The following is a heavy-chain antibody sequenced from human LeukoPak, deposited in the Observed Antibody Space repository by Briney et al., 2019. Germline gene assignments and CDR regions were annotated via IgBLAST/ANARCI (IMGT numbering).Heavy chain of an antibody. V-gene: IGHV1-2*02. CDR2: INPNSGGT. Sequence: GASVKVSCKASGYTFTGYYMHWVRQAPGQGLEWMGWINPNSGGTNYAQGFQGRVTMTRDTSISTAYMELSRLRSDDTAVYYCARDGWYSGSYFTWYFDYWGQGTLVTVSS. D-gene: IGHD1-26*01. CDR1: GYTFTGYY. J-gene: IGHJ4*02. CDR3: ARDGWYSGSYFTWYFDY.